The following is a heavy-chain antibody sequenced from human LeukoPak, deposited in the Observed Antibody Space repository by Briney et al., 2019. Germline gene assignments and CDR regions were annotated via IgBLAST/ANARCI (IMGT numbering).Heavy chain of an antibody. Sequence: GESLKISCKASGSIFISYWIGWVRQMPGKGLEWMGIIYLGDSDTRYSPSFQGQVTISADKSINTAYLQWSSLKASDSAMYYCARRGLVGATNDSWGQGTLVTVSS. CDR1: GSIFISYW. D-gene: IGHD1-26*01. CDR3: ARRGLVGATNDS. V-gene: IGHV5-51*01. CDR2: IYLGDSDT. J-gene: IGHJ4*02.